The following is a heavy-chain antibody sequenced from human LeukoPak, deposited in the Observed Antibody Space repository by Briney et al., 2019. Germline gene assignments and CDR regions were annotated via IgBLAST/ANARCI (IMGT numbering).Heavy chain of an antibody. V-gene: IGHV4-30-4*08. CDR3: ARSLGRGYYYYMDV. CDR2: IYYSGST. J-gene: IGHJ6*03. Sequence: SQTLSLTCTVSGGSISSGDYYWSWIRQSPGKGLEWIGYIYYSGSTYYNPSLKSRIIISADTSGNQFSLNLSAVTAADTAVYYRARSLGRGYYYYMDVWGKGTTVTVSS. CDR1: GGSISSGDYY. D-gene: IGHD7-27*01.